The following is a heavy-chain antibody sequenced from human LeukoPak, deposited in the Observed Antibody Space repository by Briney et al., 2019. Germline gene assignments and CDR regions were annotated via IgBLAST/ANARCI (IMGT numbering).Heavy chain of an antibody. Sequence: ASVKVSCKASGYTFTSYGISWVRQAPGQGLEWMGWISGNNGNTNYAQKVQGRVTMTTDTSTSTAYMELRSLRSDDTAVYYCAKGRAAATFWLDYWGQGTLVTVSS. CDR1: GYTFTSYG. CDR2: ISGNNGNT. V-gene: IGHV1-18*01. J-gene: IGHJ4*02. CDR3: AKGRAAATFWLDY. D-gene: IGHD2-15*01.